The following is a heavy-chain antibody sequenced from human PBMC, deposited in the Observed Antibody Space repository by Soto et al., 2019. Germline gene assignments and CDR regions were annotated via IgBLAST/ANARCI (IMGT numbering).Heavy chain of an antibody. D-gene: IGHD3-22*01. Sequence: QVRLQESGPGLVKPSETLALTCTVSGASMSSYYWSWIRQPPGKGLEWIGYIYYSGSTDYNPSLKSRVTISIDTSKNQFSLNLRSVTAADTAVYYCATTPPYYYGSTGYLDYWGQGTLVTVSS. CDR3: ATTPPYYYGSTGYLDY. V-gene: IGHV4-59*01. J-gene: IGHJ4*02. CDR1: GASMSSYY. CDR2: IYYSGST.